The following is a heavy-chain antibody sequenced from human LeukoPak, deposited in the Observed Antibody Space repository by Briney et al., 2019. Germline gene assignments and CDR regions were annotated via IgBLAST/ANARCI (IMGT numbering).Heavy chain of an antibody. J-gene: IGHJ4*02. Sequence: GRSLRLSCVASGFTFSSYAIHWVRQAPGKGLEWVAVISYDGRNIYYADSVKGRFAISRDNAKNSLYLQMNSLRADDSAVYYCARDPRWNFDYWGQGTLVTVSS. CDR1: GFTFSSYA. D-gene: IGHD3-16*02. CDR3: ARDPRWNFDY. CDR2: ISYDGRNI. V-gene: IGHV3-30*09.